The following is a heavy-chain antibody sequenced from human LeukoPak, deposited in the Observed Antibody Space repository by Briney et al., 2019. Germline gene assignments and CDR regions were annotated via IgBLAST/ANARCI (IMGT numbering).Heavy chain of an antibody. CDR1: GFTFSSYG. CDR2: ISYDGSNK. D-gene: IGHD1-26*01. J-gene: IGHJ3*02. Sequence: PGRSLRLSCAASGFTFSSYGMHWVRQAPGKGLEWVAVISYDGSNKYYADSVKGRFTISRDNSKNTLYLQMNSLRAEDTAVYYCARSYSDAFDIWGQGTMVTVSS. V-gene: IGHV3-30*03. CDR3: ARSYSDAFDI.